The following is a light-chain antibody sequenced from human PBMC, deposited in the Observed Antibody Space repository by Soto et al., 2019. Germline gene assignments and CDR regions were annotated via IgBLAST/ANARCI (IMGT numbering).Light chain of an antibody. Sequence: EIVMTQSPATLSVSPRERATLSCRASQRISSNLAWYQQKPGQAPRLLIYGASTRATGIPERFSGSGSGTEFARTSRSLQSEDFAGYYWQEYNNWPPAYAFGQGTKVEIK. CDR3: QEYNNWPPAYA. J-gene: IGKJ2*01. CDR2: GAS. CDR1: QRISSN. V-gene: IGKV3-15*01.